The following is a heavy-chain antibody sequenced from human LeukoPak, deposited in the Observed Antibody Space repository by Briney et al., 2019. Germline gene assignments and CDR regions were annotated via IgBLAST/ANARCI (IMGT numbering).Heavy chain of an antibody. CDR3: ATKPNSEYYFDY. J-gene: IGHJ4*02. V-gene: IGHV4-28*01. D-gene: IGHD3-10*01. CDR2: IYYTGST. CDR1: GYSISSNNW. Sequence: SDTLSLTCAVSGYSISSNNWWGWIRQPPGQGLKWIGYIYYTGSTYYNPSLQSRVTMSVDTSKNQFSLRLTSVTAVDTAVYYCATKPNSEYYFDYWGRGTLVTVSS.